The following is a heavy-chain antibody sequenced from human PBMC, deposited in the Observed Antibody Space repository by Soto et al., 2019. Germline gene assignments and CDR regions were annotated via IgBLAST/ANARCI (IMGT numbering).Heavy chain of an antibody. CDR1: GGSISSYY. J-gene: IGHJ5*02. D-gene: IGHD3-9*01. CDR2: IYYSGST. V-gene: IGHV4-59*08. CDR3: ARHPSGSRAVRYFDWLPGENWFDP. Sequence: QVQLQESGPGLVKPSETLSLTCTVSGGSISSYYWSWIRQPPGKGLEWIGYIYYSGSTNYNPSLKSRVTISVDTSKNQFSLKLSSVTAADTAVYYCARHPSGSRAVRYFDWLPGENWFDPWGQGTLVTVSS.